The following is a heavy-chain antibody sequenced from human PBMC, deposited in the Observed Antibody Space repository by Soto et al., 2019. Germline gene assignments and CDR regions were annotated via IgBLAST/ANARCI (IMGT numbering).Heavy chain of an antibody. Sequence: GGSLRLSCAASGFTFSSYAMHWVRQAPGKGLEWVAVISYDGSNKYYADSVKGRFTISRDNAKNSVFLQMNSLRADDTAVYYCARDYEDSSSFFSYAYGMDVWGQGTTVTVSS. CDR3: ARDYEDSSSFFSYAYGMDV. CDR1: GFTFSSYA. D-gene: IGHD6-6*01. V-gene: IGHV3-30-3*01. CDR2: ISYDGSNK. J-gene: IGHJ6*02.